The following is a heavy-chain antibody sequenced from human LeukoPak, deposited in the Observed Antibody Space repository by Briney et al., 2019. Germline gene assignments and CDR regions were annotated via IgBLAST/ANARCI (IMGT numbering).Heavy chain of an antibody. Sequence: SETLSLTCTVSGGSISSYYWSWIRQPPGKGLEWIGYIYYSGSTNYNPSLKSRVTISVDTSKNQFSLKLSSVTAADTAVYYCARSRAVVPAAIAPFVDYYYYGMDVWGQGTTVTVSS. J-gene: IGHJ6*02. V-gene: IGHV4-59*01. CDR1: GGSISSYY. CDR2: IYYSGST. D-gene: IGHD2-2*02. CDR3: ARSRAVVPAAIAPFVDYYYYGMDV.